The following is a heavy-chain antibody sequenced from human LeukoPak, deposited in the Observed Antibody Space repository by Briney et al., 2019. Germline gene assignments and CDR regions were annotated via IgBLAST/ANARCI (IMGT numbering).Heavy chain of an antibody. D-gene: IGHD3-10*01. V-gene: IGHV3-21*04. CDR3: AKSYGSGSYRIDY. Sequence: GGSLRLSCAASGFTFSSYSMNWVRQAPGKGLECVSSISSSSSYIYYADSVKGRFTISRDNAKNSLYLQMNSLRAEDTAVYYCAKSYGSGSYRIDYWGQGTLVTVSS. CDR2: ISSSSSYI. J-gene: IGHJ4*02. CDR1: GFTFSSYS.